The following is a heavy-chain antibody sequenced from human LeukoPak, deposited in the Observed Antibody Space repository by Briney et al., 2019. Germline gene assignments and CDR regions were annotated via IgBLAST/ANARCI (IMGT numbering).Heavy chain of an antibody. Sequence: QPGRSLRLSCAASRFTFHDYDMLWLRQAPGKGRVWGSNIIWNSDIKAYVDSVKGRFTISRDNSKNTLYLQMNSLRAEDTAVYYCAREEYSYAKSYGMDVWGQGTTVTVSS. CDR2: IIWNSDIK. J-gene: IGHJ6*02. CDR1: RFTFHDYD. V-gene: IGHV3-9*01. D-gene: IGHD5-18*01. CDR3: AREEYSYAKSYGMDV.